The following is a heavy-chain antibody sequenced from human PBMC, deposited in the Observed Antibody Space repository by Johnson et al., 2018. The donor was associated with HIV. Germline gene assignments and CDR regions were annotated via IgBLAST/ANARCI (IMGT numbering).Heavy chain of an antibody. Sequence: QMQLVESGGGVVQPGRSLRLSCAASGFTFSSYAMHWVRQAPGKGLEWVAVISYDGSNKYYADSVKGRFTISRDNSKNTLYLQMNSLRTEDTAVYYCARAERWYSSSWVDAFDIWGQGTMVTVSS. CDR2: ISYDGSNK. V-gene: IGHV3-30*04. D-gene: IGHD6-13*01. J-gene: IGHJ3*02. CDR3: ARAERWYSSSWVDAFDI. CDR1: GFTFSSYA.